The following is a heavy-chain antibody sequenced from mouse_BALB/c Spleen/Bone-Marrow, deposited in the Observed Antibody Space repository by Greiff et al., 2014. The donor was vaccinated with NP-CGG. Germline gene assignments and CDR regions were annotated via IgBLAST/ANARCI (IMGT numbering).Heavy chain of an antibody. CDR3: TTENDCSDIGSFAY. Sequence: QVQLQQSGAELVRPGASVKLSCKASGYTFTNYWINWVKQRPEQGLEWIGNIYPSDTYTNYNQEFKDKATLTADKSSSTAYLQHSSPMSVDCPVYYYTTENDCSDIGSFAYWGQGTMLTVS. J-gene: IGHJ3*01. D-gene: IGHD1-1*01. V-gene: IGHV1-69*02. CDR2: IYPSDTYT. CDR1: GYTFTNYW.